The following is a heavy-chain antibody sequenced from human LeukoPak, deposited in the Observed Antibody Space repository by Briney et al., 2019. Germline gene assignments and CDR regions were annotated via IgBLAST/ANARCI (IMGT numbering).Heavy chain of an antibody. CDR2: IIPIFGIA. D-gene: IGHD3-16*02. CDR1: GGTFSSYA. Sequence: GSSVKVSCKASGGTFSSYAISWVRQAPGQGLEWMGRIIPIFGIANYAQKFQGRVTITADKSTSTAYMELSSLRSEDTAVYYCARDSHESMITFGGVIATWGQGTLVTVSS. V-gene: IGHV1-69*04. J-gene: IGHJ4*02. CDR3: ARDSHESMITFGGVIAT.